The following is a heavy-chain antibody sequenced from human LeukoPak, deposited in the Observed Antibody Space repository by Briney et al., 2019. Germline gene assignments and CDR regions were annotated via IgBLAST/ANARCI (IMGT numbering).Heavy chain of an antibody. D-gene: IGHD3-3*01. J-gene: IGHJ5*02. V-gene: IGHV4-59*01. Sequence: SSETLSLTCTVSGGSISSYYWSWIRQPPGKGLEWIGYIYYSGSTYYNPSLKSRVTISVDTSKNQFSLKLSSVTAADTAVYYCARDARPYYDFWSGYYRTSNWFDPWGQGTLVTVSS. CDR1: GGSISSYY. CDR3: ARDARPYYDFWSGYYRTSNWFDP. CDR2: IYYSGST.